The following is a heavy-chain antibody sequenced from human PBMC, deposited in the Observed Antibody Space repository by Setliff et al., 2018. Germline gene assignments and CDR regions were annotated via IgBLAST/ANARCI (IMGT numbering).Heavy chain of an antibody. J-gene: IGHJ4*02. V-gene: IGHV4-34*01. CDR3: AKGGGRYHSAS. CDR2: INHSGST. D-gene: IGHD1-26*01. Sequence: PSETLSLTCAVYGGSFSGYYWSWIRHPPGKGLEWIGEINHSGSTKYSPSLESRVTMSVDPSKNQFSLKVTSVTAADTAVYYCAKGGGRYHSASWGQGTLVTVSS. CDR1: GGSFSGYY.